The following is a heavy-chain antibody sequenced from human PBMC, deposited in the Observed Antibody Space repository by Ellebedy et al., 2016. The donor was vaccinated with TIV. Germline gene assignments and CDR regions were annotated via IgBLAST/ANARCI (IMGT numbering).Heavy chain of an antibody. CDR3: ARDEYFGSGSYYGLDV. CDR1: GGSFSGYY. J-gene: IGHJ6*02. V-gene: IGHV4-34*01. D-gene: IGHD3-10*01. CDR2: INHSGST. Sequence: SETLSLXXAVYGGSFSGYYWSWIRQPPGKGLEWIGEINHSGSTNYNPSLKSRVTISVDTSKKQFSLKLSSVTAADTAVYYCARDEYFGSGSYYGLDVWGQGTTVTVSS.